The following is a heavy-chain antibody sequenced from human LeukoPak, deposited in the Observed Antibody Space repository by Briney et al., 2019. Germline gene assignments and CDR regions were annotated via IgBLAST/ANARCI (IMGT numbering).Heavy chain of an antibody. CDR1: SFTCNSYR. CDR2: INQDGTEK. Sequence: CAASSFTCNSYRLIRLPPAPGLELMCLSNINQDGTEKYYVVPVKGRFTISRDNAKNSLYLQMNTLRAEDTAVHYCARDTRAGSVGYYYGMDVWGNGTTVTVSS. J-gene: IGHJ6*04. V-gene: IGHV3-7*03. D-gene: IGHD3-16*01. CDR3: ARDTRAGSVGYYYGMDV.